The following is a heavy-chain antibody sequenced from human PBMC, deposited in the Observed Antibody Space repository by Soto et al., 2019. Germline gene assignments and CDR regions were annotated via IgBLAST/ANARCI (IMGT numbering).Heavy chain of an antibody. J-gene: IGHJ3*02. Sequence: EVQLVESGGGLVQPGGSLRLSCAASGFTVSSNYMSWVRQAPGKGLEWVSVIYSGGSTYYADSVKGRFTISRHNSKNPLYLQMNSLRAEDTAVYYCAREMATTGVGAFDIWGQGTMVTVSS. CDR3: AREMATTGVGAFDI. D-gene: IGHD5-12*01. CDR2: IYSGGST. CDR1: GFTVSSNY. V-gene: IGHV3-53*04.